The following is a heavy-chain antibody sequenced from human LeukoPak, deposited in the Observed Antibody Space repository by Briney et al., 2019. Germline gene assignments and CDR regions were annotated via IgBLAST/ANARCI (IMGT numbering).Heavy chain of an antibody. D-gene: IGHD2-15*01. V-gene: IGHV3-15*01. CDR3: STKPNCSGGSCYENYYYGMDV. CDR1: GFTFSNAW. Sequence: GGSLRLSCAASGFTFSNAWMNWVRQAPGKGREWVGRIKSKTDGCTTDYAAPVKGRFTISRDDSKNTLYLQMNSLKTEDTAVYYCSTKPNCSGGSCYENYYYGMDVWGQGTTVTVSS. CDR2: IKSKTDGCTT. J-gene: IGHJ6*02.